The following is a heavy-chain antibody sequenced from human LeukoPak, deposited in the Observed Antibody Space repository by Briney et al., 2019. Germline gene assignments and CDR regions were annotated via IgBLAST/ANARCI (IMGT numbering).Heavy chain of an antibody. CDR3: ARLYDFWSGYYRDY. CDR2: IKQDGSEK. CDR1: GFTFSNYW. D-gene: IGHD3-3*01. Sequence: QPGGPLRLSCAASGFTFSNYWMSWVRQAPGKGLEWVANIKQDGSEKYYVDSVKGRFTVSRDNAKNSLYLQMNSLRAEDTAVYYCARLYDFWSGYYRDYWGQGTLVTVSS. J-gene: IGHJ4*02. V-gene: IGHV3-7*01.